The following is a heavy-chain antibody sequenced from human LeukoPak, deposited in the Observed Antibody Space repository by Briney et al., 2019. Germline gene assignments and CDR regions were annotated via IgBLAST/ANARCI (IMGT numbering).Heavy chain of an antibody. V-gene: IGHV1-2*02. CDR1: GYTFTGYY. Sequence: ASVKVSCKASGYTFTGYYMHWVRQAPGQGLEWMGCIKPNSGGTNYAQKFQGRVTMTRDTSISTAYMELSRLRSDDTAVYYCARDLGSGSYYYYYYYYMDVWGKGTTVTISS. CDR2: IKPNSGGT. CDR3: ARDLGSGSYYYYYYYYMDV. D-gene: IGHD3-10*02. J-gene: IGHJ6*03.